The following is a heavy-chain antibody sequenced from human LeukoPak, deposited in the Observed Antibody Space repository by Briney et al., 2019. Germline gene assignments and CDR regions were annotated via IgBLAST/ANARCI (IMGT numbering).Heavy chain of an antibody. CDR1: GLIFSSYW. CDR2: IKRDGSEK. Sequence: GGSLRLSCAASGLIFSSYWMSWVRQAPGKRLEWVANIKRDGSEKYYVDSVKGRFTISRDNAENSLYLQMNSLRDEDTALYYCARGHYGMEVWGQGTTVTVSS. CDR3: ARGHYGMEV. V-gene: IGHV3-7*01. J-gene: IGHJ6*02.